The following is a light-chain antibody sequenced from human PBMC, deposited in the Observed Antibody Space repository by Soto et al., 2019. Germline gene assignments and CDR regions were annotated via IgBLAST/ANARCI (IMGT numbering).Light chain of an antibody. CDR3: SSYTTSSTVV. J-gene: IGLJ2*01. CDR2: AVT. CDR1: SSDVGGYDY. Sequence: QSALTQPASVSGSPGQSITISCTGSSSDVGGYDYVCWYQQYPGKAPKLIIYAVTDRPSGVSNRFSGSKSGNTASLIISGLQAEDEADHYCSSYTTSSTVVFGGGTKLTVL. V-gene: IGLV2-14*03.